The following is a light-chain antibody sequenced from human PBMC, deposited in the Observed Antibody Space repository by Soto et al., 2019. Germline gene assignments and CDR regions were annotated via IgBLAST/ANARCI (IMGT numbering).Light chain of an antibody. CDR2: DAS. CDR3: QQRSNWPPSST. Sequence: EIVLTQSPATLSLSPGERANISCRASQSVTTYLAWYQQKPGQAPRLLIYDASDRATGIPARFSGSGSGTDFTLTISSLEPEDFAVYYCQQRSNWPPSSTFGQGTRLEIK. CDR1: QSVTTY. J-gene: IGKJ5*01. V-gene: IGKV3-11*01.